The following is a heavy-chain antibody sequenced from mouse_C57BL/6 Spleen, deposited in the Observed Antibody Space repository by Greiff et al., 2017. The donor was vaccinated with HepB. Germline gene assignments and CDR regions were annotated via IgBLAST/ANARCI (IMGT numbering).Heavy chain of an antibody. CDR2: INPNYGTT. Sequence: LQESGPELVKPGASVKISCKASGYSFTDYNMNWVKQSNGKSLEWIGVINPNYGTTSYNQKFKGKATLTVDQSSSTAYMQLNSLTSEDSAVYYCARSLYYGSSYWYFDVWGTGTTVTVSS. CDR3: ARSLYYGSSYWYFDV. V-gene: IGHV1-39*01. J-gene: IGHJ1*03. CDR1: GYSFTDYN. D-gene: IGHD1-1*01.